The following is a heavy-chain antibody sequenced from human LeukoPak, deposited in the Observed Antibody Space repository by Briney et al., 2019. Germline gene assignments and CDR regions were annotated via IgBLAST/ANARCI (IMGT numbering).Heavy chain of an antibody. J-gene: IGHJ4*02. CDR3: ARGAMTTVAHFDY. D-gene: IGHD4-23*01. CDR1: GGSISSGDYY. Sequence: SETLSLTCTVSGGSISSGDYYWSWIRQPPGKGLEWIGYIYYSGSTYYNPSLKSRVTMSVDTSKNQFSLKLSSVTAADTAVYYCARGAMTTVAHFDYWGQGTLVTVSS. CDR2: IYYSGST. V-gene: IGHV4-30-4*01.